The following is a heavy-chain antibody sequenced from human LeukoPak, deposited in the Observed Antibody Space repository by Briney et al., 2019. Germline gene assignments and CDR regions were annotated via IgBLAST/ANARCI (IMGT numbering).Heavy chain of an antibody. Sequence: KPSETLSLTCTVSGDSISSYYWSWIRQPPGKGLEWIGYIYTSGGTNYIPSLKGRVTISIDTSKNQFSLKLSSVTAADSAVYYCARLTRLSTSPDRYYLDYWSQGTLVTVSS. CDR1: GDSISSYY. J-gene: IGHJ4*02. D-gene: IGHD6-6*01. V-gene: IGHV4-4*09. CDR2: IYTSGGT. CDR3: ARLTRLSTSPDRYYLDY.